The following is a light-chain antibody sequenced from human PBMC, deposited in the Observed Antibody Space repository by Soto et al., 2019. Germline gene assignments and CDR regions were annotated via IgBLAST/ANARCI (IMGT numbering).Light chain of an antibody. J-gene: IGKJ5*01. Sequence: EIVLTQSPATLSVSPGDRVTLSCRASQSVGSSLAWYQQGPCQAPRLLIYGASTRATGIPARFSGSGSGTEFTLTISSLQSQDFAVYFCQQYKNWPPITFGQGTRLEIK. CDR1: QSVGSS. V-gene: IGKV3-15*01. CDR3: QQYKNWPPIT. CDR2: GAS.